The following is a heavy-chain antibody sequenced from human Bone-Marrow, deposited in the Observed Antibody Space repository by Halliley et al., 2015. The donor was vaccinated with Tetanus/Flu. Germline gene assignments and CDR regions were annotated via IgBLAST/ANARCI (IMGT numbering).Heavy chain of an antibody. Sequence: TLSLTCTVSGDSISSAAYFWSWIRQDPGQGLEWIGHIFYGGSTYYNPSLRRRVTVSLDRTSYQFSLTLTSVTVAVTALYCCAGDKIMVSAFPSWGQGPPVIVPS. J-gene: IGHJ4*02. D-gene: IGHD2-8*01. CDR3: AGDKIMVSAFPS. V-gene: IGHV4-31*03. CDR2: IFYGGST. CDR1: GDSISSAAYF.